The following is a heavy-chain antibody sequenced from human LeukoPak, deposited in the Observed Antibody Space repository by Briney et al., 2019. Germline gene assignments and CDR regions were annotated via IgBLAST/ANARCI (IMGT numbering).Heavy chain of an antibody. D-gene: IGHD3-9*01. Sequence: GASVKVSCKASGGTFSSYAISWVRQAPGQGLEWMGGIIPIFGTANYAQKFQGRVTITADESTSTAYMELSSLRSEDTAVYYCAREGRYYDILTGYTRRNNWFDPWGQGTLVTVSS. CDR2: IIPIFGTA. CDR3: AREGRYYDILTGYTRRNNWFDP. J-gene: IGHJ5*02. CDR1: GGTFSSYA. V-gene: IGHV1-69*13.